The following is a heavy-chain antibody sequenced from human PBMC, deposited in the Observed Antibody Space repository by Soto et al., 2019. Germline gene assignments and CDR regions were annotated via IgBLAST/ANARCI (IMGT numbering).Heavy chain of an antibody. CDR2: IYYTGNT. Sequence: SETLSLTCTVSGGSISTYYWSWIRQPPGKGLEWIAYIYYTGNTYYNPSLKSRVTISMDTSKNQFSLKLSSVTAADTAVYYCARYYYDSSGYYYGWFDPCGQGPLVTVYS. J-gene: IGHJ5*02. CDR1: GGSISTYY. CDR3: ARYYYDSSGYYYGWFDP. D-gene: IGHD3-22*01. V-gene: IGHV4-59*01.